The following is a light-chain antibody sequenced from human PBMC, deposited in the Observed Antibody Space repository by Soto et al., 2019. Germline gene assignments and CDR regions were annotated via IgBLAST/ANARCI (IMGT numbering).Light chain of an antibody. J-gene: IGKJ4*01. Sequence: EIVCTQSACTLSLSPGERATLSCRASQSVSSSYLAWYQQKPGQAPRLLIYGASSRATGIPDRFSGSGSGTDFTLTISSLEPEDFAVYYCQQYNKWPLTFGGGTKVDIK. CDR3: QQYNKWPLT. CDR2: GAS. CDR1: QSVSSSY. V-gene: IGKV3-20*01.